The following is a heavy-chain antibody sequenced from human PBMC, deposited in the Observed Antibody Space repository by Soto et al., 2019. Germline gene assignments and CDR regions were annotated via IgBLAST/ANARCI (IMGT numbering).Heavy chain of an antibody. CDR1: GFTVSSKY. J-gene: IGHJ4*02. CDR2: IYGGGTT. V-gene: IGHV3-53*01. D-gene: IGHD6-19*01. Sequence: EVQLMESGGGLIKPGGSLRLSCAASGFTVSSKYMTWVRQAPGKGLEWVSVIYGGGTTYYADSVKGRFTISRDNSKNTLYLQMNSLRAEDTAVYYCVQPTGWPGFDFWGQVTLVTVSS. CDR3: VQPTGWPGFDF.